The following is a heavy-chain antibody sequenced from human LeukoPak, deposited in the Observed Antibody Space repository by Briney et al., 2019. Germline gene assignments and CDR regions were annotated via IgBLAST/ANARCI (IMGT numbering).Heavy chain of an antibody. J-gene: IGHJ3*02. CDR1: GGSISSSSYY. CDR2: IYYSGST. Sequence: PSETLSLTCTVSGGSISSSSYYWGWIRQPPGKGLEWIGSIYYSGSTYYNPSLKSRVTISVDTSKNQFSLKLTSVTAADTAVYYCARDRLVYSGYDDAFDIWGQGTMVTVSS. D-gene: IGHD5-12*01. V-gene: IGHV4-39*02. CDR3: ARDRLVYSGYDDAFDI.